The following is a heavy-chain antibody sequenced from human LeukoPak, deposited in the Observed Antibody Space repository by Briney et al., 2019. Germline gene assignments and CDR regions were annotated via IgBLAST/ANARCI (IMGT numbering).Heavy chain of an antibody. D-gene: IGHD4-17*01. Sequence: SETLSLTCTVSGGSISSYYWSWNRQPPGKGLEWIGYIYYSGSTNYNPSLKSRVTISVDTSKNQFSLKLSSVTAADTAVYYCARGGYGDYAAFDIWGQGTMVTVSS. CDR1: GGSISSYY. CDR2: IYYSGST. J-gene: IGHJ3*02. CDR3: ARGGYGDYAAFDI. V-gene: IGHV4-59*01.